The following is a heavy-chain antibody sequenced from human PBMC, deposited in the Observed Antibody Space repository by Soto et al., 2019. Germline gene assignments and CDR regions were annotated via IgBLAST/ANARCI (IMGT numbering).Heavy chain of an antibody. CDR3: ARLGGYYQSLDT. CDR1: GGSIDSYY. Sequence: SETLSLTCTVSGGSIDSYYWTWIRQPPGKGLEWIGYVYYTGTTTYSPSIKSRVNISVDTSMNQISLNLSSVTVAYTAFYYCARLGGYYQSLDTWGQGTLVTVS. D-gene: IGHD3-22*01. J-gene: IGHJ5*02. V-gene: IGHV4-59*08. CDR2: VYYTGTT.